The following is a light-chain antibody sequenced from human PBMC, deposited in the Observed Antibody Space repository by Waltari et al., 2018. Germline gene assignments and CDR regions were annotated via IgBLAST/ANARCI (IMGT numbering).Light chain of an antibody. J-gene: IGKJ2*01. CDR2: GAS. V-gene: IGKV3-20*01. CDR1: QSVAGSY. Sequence: EIELTQSPGTLSLSRGERATLSCRASQSVAGSYLAWYQHKPGQVPRLLIYGASIRATGIPDRFSGSGSGTGFTLTISRLEPEDFAVYYCQQYGGSPYTFGQGTKLEIK. CDR3: QQYGGSPYT.